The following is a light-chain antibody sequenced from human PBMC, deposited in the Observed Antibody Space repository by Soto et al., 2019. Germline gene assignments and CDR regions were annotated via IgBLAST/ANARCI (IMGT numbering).Light chain of an antibody. CDR2: KAS. CDR1: QSISNH. V-gene: IGKV1-5*03. J-gene: IGKJ1*01. Sequence: DIQITQCPSSLSASVEDRVVITCRASQSISNHLNWYQQKPGKAPKLLIYKASTLKSGVPSRFSGSGSGTEFTLTISSLQPDDFATYYCQHYNSYSEAFGQGTKVDIK. CDR3: QHYNSYSEA.